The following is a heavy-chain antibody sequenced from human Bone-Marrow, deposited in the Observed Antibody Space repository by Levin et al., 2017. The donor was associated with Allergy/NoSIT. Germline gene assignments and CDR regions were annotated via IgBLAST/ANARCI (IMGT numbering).Heavy chain of an antibody. V-gene: IGHV1-69*04. Sequence: PGASVKVSCKASGGTFSSYTFSWVRQAPGQGLEWMGRIIPELDIAHYAQKLQGRVSITADKSTSTAYMELSSLTSADTAVYYCAGDYRTSGSYNRWGQGTLVTVSS. D-gene: IGHD3-10*01. CDR2: IIPELDIA. CDR3: AGDYRTSGSYNR. J-gene: IGHJ5*02. CDR1: GGTFSSYT.